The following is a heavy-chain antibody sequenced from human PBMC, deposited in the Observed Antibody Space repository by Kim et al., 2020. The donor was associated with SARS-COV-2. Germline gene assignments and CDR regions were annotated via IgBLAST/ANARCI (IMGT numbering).Heavy chain of an antibody. Sequence: ASVKVSCKASGYTFTSYDINWVRQATGQGLEWMGWMNPNSGNTGYAQKFQGRVTMTRNTSISTAYMELSSLRSEDTAVYYCARSDWNYVVYPLSYYYYGMDVWGQGTTVTVSS. V-gene: IGHV1-8*01. CDR1: GYTFTSYD. J-gene: IGHJ6*02. D-gene: IGHD1-7*01. CDR2: MNPNSGNT. CDR3: ARSDWNYVVYPLSYYYYGMDV.